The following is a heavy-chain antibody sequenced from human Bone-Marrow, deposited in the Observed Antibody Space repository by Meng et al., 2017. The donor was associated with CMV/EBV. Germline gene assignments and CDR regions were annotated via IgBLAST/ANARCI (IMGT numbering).Heavy chain of an antibody. CDR2: IYSGDGTT. J-gene: IGHJ4*02. D-gene: IGHD6-13*01. V-gene: IGHV3-23*03. Sequence: GGSLRLSCAASGFILSSYAMSWVSQAHGKGLQWVAVIYSGDGTTYYADSVKGRFTISRDNSKNTLYLQLNSLRAEDTAVYYCARWGTHSQQKNSWYPSRPGFDGWGQGNLVTVCS. CDR3: ARWGTHSQQKNSWYPSRPGFDG. CDR1: GFILSSYA.